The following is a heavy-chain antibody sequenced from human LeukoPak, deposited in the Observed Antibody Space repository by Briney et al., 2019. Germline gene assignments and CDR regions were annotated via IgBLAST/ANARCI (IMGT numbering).Heavy chain of an antibody. J-gene: IGHJ6*02. V-gene: IGHV3-66*02. CDR3: ARGRNYYYYGMDV. CDR1: GFTVSSNY. CDR2: IYSGGST. Sequence: GGSLRLSCAASGFTVSSNYMSWVRQAPGKGLEWVSVIYSGGSTYYADSVKGRFTISRDNSKNTLYPQMNSLRAEDTAVYYCARGRNYYYYGMDVWGQGTTVTVSS.